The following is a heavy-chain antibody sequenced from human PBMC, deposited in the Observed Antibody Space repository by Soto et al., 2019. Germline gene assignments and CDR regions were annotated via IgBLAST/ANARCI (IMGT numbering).Heavy chain of an antibody. Sequence: DVQLVESGGGLVKPGGSLRLSCAASGFTFSTYNMNWVRQAPGKGLEWVSSIPSDTSYIFYADSVKGRFTISRDNAKNSLYLQMNSLRAEDTAVYYCARDFGGMLSFGESWGQGTLVTVSS. CDR2: IPSDTSYI. D-gene: IGHD3-10*01. V-gene: IGHV3-21*01. CDR1: GFTFSTYN. CDR3: ARDFGGMLSFGES. J-gene: IGHJ5*02.